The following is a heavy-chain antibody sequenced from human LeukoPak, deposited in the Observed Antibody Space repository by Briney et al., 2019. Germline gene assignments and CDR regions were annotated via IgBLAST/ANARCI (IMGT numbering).Heavy chain of an antibody. CDR3: ARDYRYGIDY. Sequence: GGSLRLSCEASGFTFSSYSMNWVRQAPGKGLEYISYISSSSSTIYYADSVKGRFAISRDYAKNSLYLQMNSLRAEDTAVYYCARDYRYGIDYWGQGTLVTVSS. J-gene: IGHJ4*02. V-gene: IGHV3-48*01. D-gene: IGHD5-18*01. CDR2: ISSSSSTI. CDR1: GFTFSSYS.